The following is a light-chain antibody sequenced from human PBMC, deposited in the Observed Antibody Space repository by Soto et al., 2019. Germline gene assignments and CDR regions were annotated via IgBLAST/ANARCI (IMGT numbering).Light chain of an antibody. CDR2: AAS. CDR3: QQHDILPIT. CDR1: QNISSY. Sequence: DIQMTQSPSSLSASVGDRVTITCRASQNISSYLNWYQQKPGKAPKLLIYAASSLQSGVPSRFSGAGSGTDFTLTISRLEPEDFALYYCQQHDILPITFGQGTRLEIK. V-gene: IGKV1-39*01. J-gene: IGKJ5*01.